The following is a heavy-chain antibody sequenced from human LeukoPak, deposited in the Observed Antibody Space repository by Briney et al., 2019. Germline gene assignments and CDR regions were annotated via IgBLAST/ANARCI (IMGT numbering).Heavy chain of an antibody. V-gene: IGHV4-30-4*01. CDR3: AGSFLVRGNWFDP. CDR1: GGSISSGDHY. D-gene: IGHD3-10*01. CDR2: IYYSGST. J-gene: IGHJ5*02. Sequence: SQTLSLTCSVSGGSISSGDHYWSWIRQPPGKGLEWIGYIYYSGSTDYNPSLKSRITISVDTSKIQFSLKLTSVTAADTAVYYCAGSFLVRGNWFDPWGQGTLVTVSS.